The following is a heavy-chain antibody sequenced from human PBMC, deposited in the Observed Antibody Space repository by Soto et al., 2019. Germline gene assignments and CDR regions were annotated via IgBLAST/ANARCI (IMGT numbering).Heavy chain of an antibody. Sequence: QVQLVESGGGVFQPGRSLRLSCAASGFTFSTYGMHWVRQAPGKGLEWVAAMSYDGTKQYYVDSVKGRFTISRDNSRKTLFLQVNSLRDEDTAVYYCAKEYGSTWIDHWGHGTLVTVSS. CDR1: GFTFSTYG. D-gene: IGHD6-13*01. J-gene: IGHJ4*01. CDR3: AKEYGSTWIDH. CDR2: MSYDGTKQ. V-gene: IGHV3-30*18.